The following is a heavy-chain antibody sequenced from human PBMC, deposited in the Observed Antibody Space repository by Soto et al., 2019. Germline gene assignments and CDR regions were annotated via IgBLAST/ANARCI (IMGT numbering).Heavy chain of an antibody. J-gene: IGHJ6*02. CDR2: ISSRSDI. CDR3: AREYTAWPLAYGLDV. Sequence: LRLSCVGSGFTFSTYSINWVRQAPGKGLEWVSSISSRSDIYYADSVKGRFTISRDNAKSSVSLQMNSLRAEDTAVYYCAREYTAWPLAYGLDVWGQGTTVTVSS. CDR1: GFTFSTYS. V-gene: IGHV3-21*01. D-gene: IGHD2-2*02.